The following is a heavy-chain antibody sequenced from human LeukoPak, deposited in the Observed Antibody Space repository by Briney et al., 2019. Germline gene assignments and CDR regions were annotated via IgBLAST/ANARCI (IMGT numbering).Heavy chain of an antibody. CDR3: AKDHTPRIGGVPDAFDI. J-gene: IGHJ3*02. D-gene: IGHD1-26*01. V-gene: IGHV3-23*01. CDR1: GFTFSSYA. Sequence: PGGSLRPSCAASGFTFSSYAMSWVRQAPGKGLEWVSAISGSGGSTYYADSVKGRFTISRDNSKNTLYLQMNSLRAEDTAVYYCAKDHTPRIGGVPDAFDIWGQGTMVTVSS. CDR2: ISGSGGST.